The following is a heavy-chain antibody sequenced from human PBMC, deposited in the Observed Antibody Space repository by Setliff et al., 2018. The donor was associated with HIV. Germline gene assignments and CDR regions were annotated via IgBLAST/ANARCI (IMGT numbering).Heavy chain of an antibody. J-gene: IGHJ4*02. Sequence: PSETLSLTCTVSGGSIRSSSSYWGWIRQHPGKGLEYIGYIYYSGSTYYNPSLKSRVTMSIDTSTQQFFLNVTSVTAADTAVYYCAGFSYNFWVYRFDHWGQGALVTVSS. V-gene: IGHV4-31*03. CDR1: GGSIRSSSSY. CDR3: AGFSYNFWVYRFDH. D-gene: IGHD3-3*01. CDR2: IYYSGST.